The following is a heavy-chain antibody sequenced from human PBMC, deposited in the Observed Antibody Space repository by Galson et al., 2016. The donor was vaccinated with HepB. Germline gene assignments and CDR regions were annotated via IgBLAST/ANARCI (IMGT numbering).Heavy chain of an antibody. CDR2: IRGDGIVS. Sequence: LRLSCAASGFTFNAHWMNRVRQAPGKGLEWVANIRGDGIVSYYAESGRGRFTISRDNAKNSLYLQMNGLRVDETAVYYCSREMTGSYFDWGQGTLVTVSS. D-gene: IGHD3-10*01. CDR3: SREMTGSYFD. V-gene: IGHV3-7*01. J-gene: IGHJ4*02. CDR1: GFTFNAHW.